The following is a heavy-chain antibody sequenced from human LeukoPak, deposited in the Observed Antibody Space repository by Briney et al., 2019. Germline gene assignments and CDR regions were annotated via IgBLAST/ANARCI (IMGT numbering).Heavy chain of an antibody. J-gene: IGHJ4*02. D-gene: IGHD3-16*01. CDR1: GGSISSYY. V-gene: IGHV4-59*08. Sequence: SETLSLTCTVSGGSISSYYWSWIRQPPGKGLEWIGYIYYSGGTNYNPSLKSRVTMSVDTSKNQFSLKLSSVTAADTAVYYCARVTRETPDYWGQGTLVTVSS. CDR3: ARVTRETPDY. CDR2: IYYSGGT.